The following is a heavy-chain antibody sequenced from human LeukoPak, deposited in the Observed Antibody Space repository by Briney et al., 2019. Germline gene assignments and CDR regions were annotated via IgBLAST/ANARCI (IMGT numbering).Heavy chain of an antibody. CDR3: AKDGLMRFFDY. V-gene: IGHV3-30*18. CDR1: GFIFSSYD. J-gene: IGHJ4*02. D-gene: IGHD2-8*01. CDR2: ISNDGNNK. Sequence: GGSLRLSCAASGFIFSSYDMYWVRQAPGKGLEWVAVISNDGNNKQYADSVKGRFTISRDNSKNTLYLRMNSLRADDTAVYHCAKDGLMRFFDYWGQGTLVTVSS.